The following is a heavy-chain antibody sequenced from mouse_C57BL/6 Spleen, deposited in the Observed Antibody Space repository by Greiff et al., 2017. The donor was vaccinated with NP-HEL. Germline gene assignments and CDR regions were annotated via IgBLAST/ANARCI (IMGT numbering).Heavy chain of an antibody. Sequence: EVKLMESEGGLVQPGSSMKLSCTASGFTFSDYYMAWVRQVPEKGLEWVANINYDGSSTYYLDSLKSRFIISRDNAKNILYLQMSSLKSEDTATYYCARVTTVVALYYAMDYWGQGTSVTVSS. CDR1: GFTFSDYY. CDR2: INYDGSST. J-gene: IGHJ4*01. D-gene: IGHD1-1*01. CDR3: ARVTTVVALYYAMDY. V-gene: IGHV5-16*01.